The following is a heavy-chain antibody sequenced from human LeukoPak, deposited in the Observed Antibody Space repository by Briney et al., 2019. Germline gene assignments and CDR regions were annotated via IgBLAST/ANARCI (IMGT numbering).Heavy chain of an antibody. V-gene: IGHV3-53*01. J-gene: IGHJ4*02. CDR3: AREEADGYLN. Sequence: PGGSLRLSCAVSGFSVGTNYVSWVRQPPGKGLEWVSAIYSGGNIYYADSVKGRFTVSRDNSKNTVYLLMISLRAEDTAVYYCAREEADGYLNWGQGTLVTVSS. CDR2: IYSGGNI. D-gene: IGHD5-18*01. CDR1: GFSVGTNY.